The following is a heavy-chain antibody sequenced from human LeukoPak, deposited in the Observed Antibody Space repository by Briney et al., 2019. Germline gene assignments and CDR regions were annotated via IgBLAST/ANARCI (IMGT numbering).Heavy chain of an antibody. CDR2: ISSSSSYI. CDR1: GFTFSDYY. J-gene: IGHJ4*02. D-gene: IGHD3-9*01. V-gene: IGHV3-11*06. Sequence: TPGGSLRLSCAASGFTFSDYYISWIRQAPGKGLEWDSYISSSSSYINYADSVKGRFTISRDNAKSSLYLQMNSLRAEDTAVYYCARDRYILTGYYYFDYWGQGTLVTVSS. CDR3: ARDRYILTGYYYFDY.